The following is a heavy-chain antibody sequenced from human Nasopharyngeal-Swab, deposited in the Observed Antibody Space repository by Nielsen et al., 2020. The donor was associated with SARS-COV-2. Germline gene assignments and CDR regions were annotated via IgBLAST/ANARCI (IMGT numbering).Heavy chain of an antibody. Sequence: WVRQAPGQRLEWIGWIVVVSGNTNYAQKFQERVTITRDMSTSTAYMELSSLRSEDTAVYYCAAVREEKIMITFGGVIPPTGLFAFDIWGQGTMVTVSS. CDR2: IVVVSGNT. D-gene: IGHD3-16*02. V-gene: IGHV1-58*01. J-gene: IGHJ3*02. CDR3: AAVREEKIMITFGGVIPPTGLFAFDI.